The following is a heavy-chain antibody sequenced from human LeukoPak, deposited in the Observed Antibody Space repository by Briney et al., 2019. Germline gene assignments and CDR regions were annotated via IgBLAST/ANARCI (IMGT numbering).Heavy chain of an antibody. Sequence: PGGSLRLSCAASGFTFTRYAVIWVRQAPGKGLEWVCTTGISSVNTLCGDSVNGRFTISRDNSKNTLYLQMNNLRVDNTAVYYCTTVLVSGWYYRHFDDWGQGTLVTVSS. D-gene: IGHD6-19*01. V-gene: IGHV3-23*01. CDR1: GFTFTRYA. CDR3: TTVLVSGWYYRHFDD. J-gene: IGHJ4*02. CDR2: TGISSVNT.